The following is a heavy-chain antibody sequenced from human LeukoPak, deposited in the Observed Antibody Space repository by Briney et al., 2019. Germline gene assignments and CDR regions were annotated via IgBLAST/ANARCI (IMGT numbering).Heavy chain of an antibody. D-gene: IGHD3-3*01. CDR3: AKDNGLRFLEWFSYFDY. CDR2: IKQDGSEK. CDR1: GFTFSSYW. J-gene: IGHJ4*02. V-gene: IGHV3-7*01. Sequence: GGSLRLSCAASGFTFSSYWMSWVRQAPGKGLEWVANIKQDGSEKYYVDSVKGRLTISRDNAKNSLYLQMNSLRAEDTAVYYCAKDNGLRFLEWFSYFDYWGQGTLVTVSS.